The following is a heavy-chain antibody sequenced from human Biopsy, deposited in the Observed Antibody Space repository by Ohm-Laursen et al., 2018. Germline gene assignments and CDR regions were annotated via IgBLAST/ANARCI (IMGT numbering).Heavy chain of an antibody. CDR1: GFTFSSYA. V-gene: IGHV3-23*01. CDR3: AKPADSYGSEFYFDY. D-gene: IGHD4-17*01. Sequence: SLRLSCAAPGFTFSSYAMTWVRQAPGKGLEWVSVINTSGGSTHYAVSVKGRFTISRDNSKNTLYLRMNSLRAEDTAVYYCAKPADSYGSEFYFDYWGQGTLVTVSS. J-gene: IGHJ4*02. CDR2: INTSGGST.